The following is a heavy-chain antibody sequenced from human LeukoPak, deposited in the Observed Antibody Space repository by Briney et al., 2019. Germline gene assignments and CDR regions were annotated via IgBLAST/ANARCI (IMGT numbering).Heavy chain of an antibody. CDR2: TWSDGSDY. J-gene: IGHJ4*01. V-gene: IGHV3-33*08. D-gene: IGHD2-15*01. CDR1: GFTFSSYA. Sequence: GRSLRLSCAASGFTFSSYAMHWVRQAPGKGLEWVALTWSDGSDYFYPDSVKGRFTISRDNSKNTVYLQMNSLRDEDTAVYFCARDRGYCRGGRCYSNYF. CDR3: ARDRGYCRGGRCYSNYF.